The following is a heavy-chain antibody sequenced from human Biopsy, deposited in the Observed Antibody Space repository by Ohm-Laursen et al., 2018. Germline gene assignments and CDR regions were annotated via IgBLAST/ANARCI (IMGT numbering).Heavy chain of an antibody. CDR2: IYSSGGS. CDR3: ARTPGKAVAGRFLDL. D-gene: IGHD6-19*01. Sequence: ILSLTCSVSGGSTNDYFWSWIRQPAGETLEWIGRIYSSGGSSYNPSLKSRISMSMDTSNNQFSLTLTSVTAADTAVYYCARTPGKAVAGRFLDLWGRGTLVTVSS. CDR1: GGSTNDYF. V-gene: IGHV4-4*07. J-gene: IGHJ2*01.